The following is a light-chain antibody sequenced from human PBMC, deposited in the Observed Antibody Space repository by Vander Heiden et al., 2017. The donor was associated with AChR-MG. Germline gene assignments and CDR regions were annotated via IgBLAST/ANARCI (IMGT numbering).Light chain of an antibody. Sequence: EVVLTQSPGTLSLSPGERAALACRASQSGSSNYLAWYQQKPGQAPRLIIYGASDRAAGIPDRFSGSGSGTDFTLTISSLEPEDFAVFYCQQYGSSPYTFGQGTKLEIK. CDR3: QQYGSSPYT. J-gene: IGKJ2*01. V-gene: IGKV3-20*01. CDR2: GAS. CDR1: QSGSSNY.